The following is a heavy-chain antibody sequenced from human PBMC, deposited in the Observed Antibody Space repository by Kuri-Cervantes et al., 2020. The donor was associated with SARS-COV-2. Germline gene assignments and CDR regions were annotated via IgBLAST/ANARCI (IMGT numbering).Heavy chain of an antibody. CDR1: GYTFTSYD. CDR2: MNPNSGGT. Sequence: ASVKVSCKASGYTFTSYDINWVRQATGQGLEWMGWMNPNSGGTNYAQKFQGRVTMTRDTSISTAYMELSRLRSDDTAVYYCARGGIAARPSPFDYWGQGTLVTVSS. CDR3: ARGGIAARPSPFDY. J-gene: IGHJ4*02. D-gene: IGHD6-6*01. V-gene: IGHV1-2*02.